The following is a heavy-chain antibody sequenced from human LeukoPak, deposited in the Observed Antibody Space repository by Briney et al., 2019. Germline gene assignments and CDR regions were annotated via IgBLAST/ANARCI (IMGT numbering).Heavy chain of an antibody. Sequence: GGALRLSCAASGFAFSDYYMSWVRQAPGEGVEWVSYISSSGSTVYYADSVKGGFTIPRDNAKNSLYLQMNSLRAEDTAVYYCARDGVVRGDGLAFDIWGQGTMVTVSS. CDR1: GFAFSDYY. D-gene: IGHD3-10*01. J-gene: IGHJ3*02. CDR3: ARDGVVRGDGLAFDI. V-gene: IGHV3-11*01. CDR2: ISSSGSTV.